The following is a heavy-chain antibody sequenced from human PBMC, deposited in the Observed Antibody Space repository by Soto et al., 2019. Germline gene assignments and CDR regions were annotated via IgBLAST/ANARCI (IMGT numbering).Heavy chain of an antibody. Sequence: GGSLRLSCAASGFTFSSYGMHWVRQAPGKGLEWVAVIWYDGSNKYYADSVKGRFTISRDNSKNTLYLQMNSLRAEDTAVYYCARDSGNYDILTGPDYWGQGTLVTVSS. CDR1: GFTFSSYG. CDR2: IWYDGSNK. D-gene: IGHD3-9*01. J-gene: IGHJ4*02. CDR3: ARDSGNYDILTGPDY. V-gene: IGHV3-33*01.